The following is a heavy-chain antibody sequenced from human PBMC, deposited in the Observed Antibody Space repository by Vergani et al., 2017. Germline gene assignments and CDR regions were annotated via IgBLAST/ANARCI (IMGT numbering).Heavy chain of an antibody. CDR3: AASSTGAFNSH. Sequence: ESGGDFVQPGGSLRLPCTTTGFIFSNYWMHWVRQTPGRGLEWVSHINSDGSVINYAHSVRGRFTISRDNAKNTLYLQMNNLRADDTAVYYCAASSTGAFNSHWGQGTLVTVSS. CDR2: INSDGSVI. J-gene: IGHJ4*02. CDR1: GFIFSNYW. D-gene: IGHD1-1*01. V-gene: IGHV3-74*01.